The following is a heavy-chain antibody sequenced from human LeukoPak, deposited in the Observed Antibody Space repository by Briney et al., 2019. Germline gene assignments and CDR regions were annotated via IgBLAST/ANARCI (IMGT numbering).Heavy chain of an antibody. D-gene: IGHD2-15*01. J-gene: IGHJ6*02. Sequence: SVKVSCKASGGTFSSYAISWVRQAPGQGLEWMGGIIPIFGIANYAQKFQGRVTITADKSTSTAYMELSSLRSEDTAVYYCARARYCSGGSCYYYYGMDVWGQGTTVTVS. CDR3: ARARYCSGGSCYYYYGMDV. V-gene: IGHV1-69*10. CDR1: GGTFSSYA. CDR2: IIPIFGIA.